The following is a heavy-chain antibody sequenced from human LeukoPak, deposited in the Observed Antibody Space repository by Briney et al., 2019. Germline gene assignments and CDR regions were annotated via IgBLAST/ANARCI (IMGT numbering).Heavy chain of an antibody. CDR3: ARDRWFGETDAFDI. CDR2: INQDGSEK. J-gene: IGHJ3*02. V-gene: IGHV3-7*01. CDR1: GFTFSSYW. Sequence: GGSLRLSCAASGFTFSSYWMSWVRQAPGKGLEWVANINQDGSEKYYVDSVKGRFTISRDNAKNTLYLQMNSLRAEDTAVYYCARDRWFGETDAFDIWGQGTMVTVSS. D-gene: IGHD3-10*01.